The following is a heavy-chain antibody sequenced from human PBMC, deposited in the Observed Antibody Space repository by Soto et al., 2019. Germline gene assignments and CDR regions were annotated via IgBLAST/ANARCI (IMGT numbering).Heavy chain of an antibody. V-gene: IGHV4-39*01. Sequence: PSETLSLTCTVSGGSISSSTYSWGWIRQPPGKGLEWIGSIYYSGNTYYNPSLKSRVTISVDTSKNQFSLKLSSVTAADTAVYYCGRGSGPWGQGTLVTVSS. CDR1: GGSISSSTYS. CDR3: GRGSGP. CDR2: IYYSGNT. J-gene: IGHJ4*02. D-gene: IGHD3-10*01.